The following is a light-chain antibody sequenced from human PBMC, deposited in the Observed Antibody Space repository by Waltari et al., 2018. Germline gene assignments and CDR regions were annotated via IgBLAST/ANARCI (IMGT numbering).Light chain of an antibody. V-gene: IGKV2-28*01. CDR2: LIS. J-gene: IGKJ1*01. CDR1: QSLLHGSGNTF. CDR3: MQARQTPWT. Sequence: DIVMTQSPLSRSVTPGEPASISCKSSQSLLHGSGNTFLDWYLQKPGQSPQLLIYLISNRASGVPDRFSGSGSGTDFTLKISRVEAEDVGVYFCMQARQTPWTFGQGTKVEIK.